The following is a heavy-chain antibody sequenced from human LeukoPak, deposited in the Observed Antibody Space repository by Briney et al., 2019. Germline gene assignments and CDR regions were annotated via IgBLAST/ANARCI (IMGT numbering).Heavy chain of an antibody. CDR1: GFTFSSYA. J-gene: IGHJ4*02. V-gene: IGHV3-23*01. D-gene: IGHD3-22*01. CDR2: ISGSGGST. CDR3: ARKANYYYDSSGYYYQDSYYFDY. Sequence: GGSLRLSCAASGFTFSSYAMSWVRQAPGKGLEWVSAISGSGGSTYYADSVKGRFTISRDNSKNTLYLQMSSLRAEDTAVYYCARKANYYYDSSGYYYQDSYYFDYWGQGTLVTVSS.